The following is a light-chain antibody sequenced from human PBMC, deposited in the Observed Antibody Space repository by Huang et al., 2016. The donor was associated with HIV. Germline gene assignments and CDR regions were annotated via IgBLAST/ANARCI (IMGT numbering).Light chain of an antibody. V-gene: IGKV3-20*01. J-gene: IGKJ1*01. CDR1: QSVSSSY. Sequence: EIVLTQSPGTLSLSPGERATLSCRASQSVSSSYLAWYQQKPGQAPRLLIYGASSRATGIPDGCSGSGSGTDFTLTISRLEPEDFAVYYCQQYGSSRTFGQGTKVEIK. CDR3: QQYGSSRT. CDR2: GAS.